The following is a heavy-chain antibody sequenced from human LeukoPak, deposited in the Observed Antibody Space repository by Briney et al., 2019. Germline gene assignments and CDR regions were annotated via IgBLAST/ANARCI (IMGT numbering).Heavy chain of an antibody. V-gene: IGHV1-18*01. Sequence: ASVKVSCKASGYTFTNYGISWVRPAPGQGLELVGWISAYNGGTNYAQKFQGRVTLTTDTSTTTAYMELRSLRSDDTAVYYCARAGAAYGGDPTYWGQGTLVTVSS. D-gene: IGHD4-23*01. CDR1: GYTFTNYG. J-gene: IGHJ4*02. CDR2: ISAYNGGT. CDR3: ARAGAAYGGDPTY.